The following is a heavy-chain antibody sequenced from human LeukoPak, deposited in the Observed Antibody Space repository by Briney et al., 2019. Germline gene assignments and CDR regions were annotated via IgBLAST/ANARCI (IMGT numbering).Heavy chain of an antibody. CDR3: ARNVASSSGWYNNLDY. CDR1: GGTFSSYA. Sequence: GASVKVSCKASGGTFSSYAISWVRQAPGQGLEWMGGIIPIFGTANYAQKFRGRVTITTDESTSTAYMELSSLRSEDTAVYYCARNVASSSGWYNNLDYWGQGTLVTVSP. J-gene: IGHJ4*02. CDR2: IIPIFGTA. D-gene: IGHD6-19*01. V-gene: IGHV1-69*05.